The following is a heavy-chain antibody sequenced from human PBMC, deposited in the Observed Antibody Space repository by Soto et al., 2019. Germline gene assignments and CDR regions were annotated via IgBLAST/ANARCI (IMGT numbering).Heavy chain of an antibody. CDR2: ISYDGNNK. CDR3: ARAASLSQDYYYYYGMDV. J-gene: IGHJ6*02. CDR1: GFTFSSYA. V-gene: IGHV3-30-3*01. Sequence: GGSLRLSCAASGFTFSSYAMHWVRQAPGKGLEWVAVISYDGNNKYYADSVKGRFTISRDNSKNTLYLQMNSLRAEDTAVYYCARAASLSQDYYYYYGMDVWGQGTTVTVSS.